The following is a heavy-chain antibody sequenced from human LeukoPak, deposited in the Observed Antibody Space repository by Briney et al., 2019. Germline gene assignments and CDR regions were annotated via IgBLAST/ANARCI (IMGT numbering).Heavy chain of an antibody. CDR2: IKQDGSEK. CDR3: ARAHNWNDAYFDY. CDR1: GFTFSSYW. V-gene: IGHV3-7*04. D-gene: IGHD1-20*01. Sequence: AGGSLRLSCAASGFTFSSYWMSWVRQAPGKGLEWVGNIKQDGSEKHYVDSVKGRFTISRDNSKNTVYLQMKSLRAEDTAIYYCARAHNWNDAYFDYWGQGTLVAVSS. J-gene: IGHJ4*02.